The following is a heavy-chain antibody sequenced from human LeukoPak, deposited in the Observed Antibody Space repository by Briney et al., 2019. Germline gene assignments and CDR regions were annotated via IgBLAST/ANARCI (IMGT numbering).Heavy chain of an antibody. V-gene: IGHV1-69*01. J-gene: IGHJ4*02. CDR1: GGTFTSYA. CDR3: ARVMTDGYNYVMWDY. D-gene: IGHD5-24*01. CDR2: IIPIFGTA. Sequence: ASVKVSCKASGGTFTSYAISWVRQAPGQGLEWMGGIIPIFGTANYAQKFQGRVTITADESTSTAYMELSSLRSEDTAVYYCARVMTDGYNYVMWDYWGQGTLVTVSS.